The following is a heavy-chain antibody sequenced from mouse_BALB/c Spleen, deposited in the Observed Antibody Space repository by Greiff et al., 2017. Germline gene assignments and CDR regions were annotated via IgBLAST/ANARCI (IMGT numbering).Heavy chain of an antibody. Sequence: EVKVVESGGGLVKPGGSLKLSCAASGFTFSSYAMSWVRQTPEKRLEWVASISSGGSTYYPDSVKGRFTISRDNARNILYLQMSSLRSEDTAMYYCARGGDGYYPFAYWGQGTLVTVSA. CDR1: GFTFSSYA. J-gene: IGHJ3*01. CDR3: ARGGDGYYPFAY. D-gene: IGHD2-3*01. CDR2: ISSGGST. V-gene: IGHV5-6-5*01.